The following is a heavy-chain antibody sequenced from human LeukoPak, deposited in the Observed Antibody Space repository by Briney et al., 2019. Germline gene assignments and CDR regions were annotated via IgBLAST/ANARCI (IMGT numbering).Heavy chain of an antibody. J-gene: IGHJ4*02. D-gene: IGHD6-19*01. CDR3: ARDPGTVADPYFDY. CDR2: ISSSSGHI. V-gene: IGHV3-21*01. CDR1: GFTFSSYN. Sequence: GGSLRLSCAASGFTFSSYNMNWVRQPPGKGLEWVSSISSSSGHIHYAVSVKGRFTISRDNANNSLYLQMNSLRDEDTAVYYCARDPGTVADPYFDYWGQGSLVTVSS.